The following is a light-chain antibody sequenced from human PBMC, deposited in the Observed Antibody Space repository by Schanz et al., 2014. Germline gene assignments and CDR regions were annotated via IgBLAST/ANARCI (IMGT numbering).Light chain of an antibody. J-gene: IGLJ1*01. V-gene: IGLV2-18*02. CDR3: SSYAGSYTYV. CDR2: EVT. CDR1: SSDIGTYNR. Sequence: QSVLTQPPSVSGSPGQSVTISCTGTSSDIGTYNRVSWYQQPPGTAPKLLIYEVTKRPSGVPDRFSGSKSGNTASLTVSGLQAEDEADYYCSSYAGSYTYVFGTGTKLTVL.